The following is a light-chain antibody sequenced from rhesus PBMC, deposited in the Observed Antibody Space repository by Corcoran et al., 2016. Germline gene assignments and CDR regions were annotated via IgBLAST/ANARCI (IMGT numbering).Light chain of an antibody. CDR1: NMGREL. CDR2: GDD. Sequence: SYDLTQSRSMSVSPGGTARHTCVTDNMGRELGNWYQQKPPQAPVLVICGDDKRPSGNPERFSTSKSGKTATLTISGVEAGDEADYYCQVFYMRSDLYIFAAGTRLTVL. CDR3: QVFYMRSDLYI. V-gene: IGLV3-44*01. J-gene: IGLJ1*01.